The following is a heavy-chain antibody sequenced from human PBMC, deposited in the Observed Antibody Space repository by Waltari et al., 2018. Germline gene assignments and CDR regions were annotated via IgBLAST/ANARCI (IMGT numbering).Heavy chain of an antibody. D-gene: IGHD6-19*01. J-gene: IGHJ4*02. CDR3: ARGGWTGGYDRAVAGYYFDY. V-gene: IGHV4-34*01. CDR2: INHSGNT. Sequence: QVQLQQWGAGLLKPSATLSVTCAVQGGSFSGYYWSWISQPPGKGREWIGEINHSGNTNYNPSLKSRVTISVDTAKNQFSWKRSSVTAADTAVYYGARGGWTGGYDRAVAGYYFDYWGQGTLVTVSS. CDR1: GGSFSGYY.